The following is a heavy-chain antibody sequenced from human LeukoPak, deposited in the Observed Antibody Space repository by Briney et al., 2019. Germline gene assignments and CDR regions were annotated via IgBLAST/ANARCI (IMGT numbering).Heavy chain of an antibody. CDR3: TRSRTDGNNVFDY. D-gene: IGHD5-24*01. V-gene: IGHV3-72*01. Sequence: PGGSLRLSCAVSGFTLSDYYIDWVRQASGKGLEWVGRSRNKANGYTTEYVASVKGRFITSREDSKSSLYLQMNSLKAEDTAVYYCTRSRTDGNNVFDYWGQGTLVTVSS. CDR1: GFTLSDYY. J-gene: IGHJ4*02. CDR2: SRNKANGYTT.